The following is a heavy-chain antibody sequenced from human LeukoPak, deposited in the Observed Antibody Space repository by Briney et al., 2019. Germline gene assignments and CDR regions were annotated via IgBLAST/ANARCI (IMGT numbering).Heavy chain of an antibody. CDR3: ARAYGSGSYSYFDY. V-gene: IGHV3-30-3*01. CDR1: GFPFSSYA. J-gene: IGHJ4*02. Sequence: GSLRLSCAASGFPFSSYAMHWVRQAPGKGLEWVAVISYDGSNKYYADSVKGRFTISRDNSKNTLYLQMNSLRAEDTAVYYCARAYGSGSYSYFDYWGQGTLVTVSS. CDR2: ISYDGSNK. D-gene: IGHD3-10*01.